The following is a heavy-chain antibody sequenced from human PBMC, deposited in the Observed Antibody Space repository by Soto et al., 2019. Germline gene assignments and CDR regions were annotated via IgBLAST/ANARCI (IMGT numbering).Heavy chain of an antibody. V-gene: IGHV3-21*01. Sequence: GWSLRLSCAASGFTFRSFTMNWVRQAPGKGLEWVSTISSNSAYIYYTDALRGRFTISRDNAKNLLHLQMNSLRAEDTAVYYCTRDASRDSSARGWFDPWGPGTLVTVSS. CDR2: ISSNSAYI. D-gene: IGHD6-13*01. J-gene: IGHJ5*02. CDR3: TRDASRDSSARGWFDP. CDR1: GFTFRSFT.